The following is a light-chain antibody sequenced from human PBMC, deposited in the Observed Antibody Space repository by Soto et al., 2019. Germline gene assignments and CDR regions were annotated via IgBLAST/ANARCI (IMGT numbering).Light chain of an antibody. J-gene: IGLJ1*01. CDR2: DVV. CDR3: SSDPHTIPTL. Sequence: QSVLTQPASVSGSPGQSITISCTGTSSDVGGFNSVSWYQLRPGTAPKLILYDVVDRPSGVSYRFSGSKSGNTASLTISGLQAADEYCYFCSSDPHTIPTLLASGPKVTVL. CDR1: SSDVGGFNS. V-gene: IGLV2-14*03.